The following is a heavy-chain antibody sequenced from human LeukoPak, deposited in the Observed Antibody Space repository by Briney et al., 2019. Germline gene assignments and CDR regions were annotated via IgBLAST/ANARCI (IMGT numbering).Heavy chain of an antibody. J-gene: IGHJ5*02. V-gene: IGHV3-30-3*01. CDR1: GFTSSSYA. CDR2: ISYDGSNK. CDR3: ARDGPTNWFDP. Sequence: GRSLRLSCAASGFTSSSYAMHWVRQAPGKGLEWVAVISYDGSNKYYADSVKGRFTISRDNSKNTLYLQMNSLRAEDTAVYYCARDGPTNWFDPWGQGTLVTVSS.